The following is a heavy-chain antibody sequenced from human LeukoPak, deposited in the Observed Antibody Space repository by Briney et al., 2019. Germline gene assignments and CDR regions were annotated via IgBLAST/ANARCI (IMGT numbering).Heavy chain of an antibody. V-gene: IGHV4-61*02. D-gene: IGHD2-2*02. Sequence: SQTLSLTCTVSGGSISSGSYYWSWIRQPAGKGLEWIGRIYTSGSTNYNPSLKSRVTISVDTSKNQFSLKLSSVTAADTAVYYCARPPYLYCSSTSCYTGGYWFDPWGQGTLVTVSS. J-gene: IGHJ5*02. CDR3: ARPPYLYCSSTSCYTGGYWFDP. CDR2: IYTSGST. CDR1: GGSISSGSYY.